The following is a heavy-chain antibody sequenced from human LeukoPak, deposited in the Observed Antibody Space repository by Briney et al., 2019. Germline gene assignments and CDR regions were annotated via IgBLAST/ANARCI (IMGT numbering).Heavy chain of an antibody. CDR3: AKELAVADMFDY. CDR2: TSYDGSKY. Sequence: GVSLRLSCAASGFTFSTYGMHWVRQAPGKGLEWVAVTSYDGSKYYYADSVKGRFTISRDNSKNSLYLQLNNVRADDTAVYYCAKELAVADMFDYWGQGTLVTVSS. CDR1: GFTFSTYG. V-gene: IGHV3-30*18. D-gene: IGHD6-19*01. J-gene: IGHJ4*02.